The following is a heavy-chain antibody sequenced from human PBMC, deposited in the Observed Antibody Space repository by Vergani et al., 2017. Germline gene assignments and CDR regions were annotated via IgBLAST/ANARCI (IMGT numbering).Heavy chain of an antibody. CDR3: ATGGYCSGGRCYRHFEF. CDR2: ISWDGGST. J-gene: IGHJ4*02. D-gene: IGHD2-15*01. Sequence: EVQLVESGGVVVQPGGSLRLSCAASGFTFDDYTMHWVRQAPGKGLEWVSLISWDGGSTYYADSVKGRFTISRDNSKNSLYLQMNSLRAEDTAVYYCATGGYCSGGRCYRHFEFWGQGTLVTVSS. CDR1: GFTFDDYT. V-gene: IGHV3-43*01.